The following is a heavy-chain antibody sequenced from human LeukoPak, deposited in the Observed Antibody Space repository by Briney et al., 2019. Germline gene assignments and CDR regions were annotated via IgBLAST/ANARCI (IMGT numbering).Heavy chain of an antibody. CDR3: ARNRATNDY. J-gene: IGHJ4*02. Sequence: GGSLRLSCTASGFTFKNYRMTWVRQAPGKGLEWVASMKDDGNEIQYVDSVKGRFTISRDNAKNSLYLQMNNLRAEDAAVYYCARNRATNDYWGQGTLVTVSS. CDR2: MKDDGNEI. CDR1: GFTFKNYR. V-gene: IGHV3-7*01. D-gene: IGHD1-26*01.